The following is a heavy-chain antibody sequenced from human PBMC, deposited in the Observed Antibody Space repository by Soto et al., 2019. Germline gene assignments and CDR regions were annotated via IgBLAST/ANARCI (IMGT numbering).Heavy chain of an antibody. Sequence: LRLSCAASGFTFISYAMSWVRQAPGKGLEWVSAISGSGGSTYYADSVKGRFTISRDNSKNTLYLQMNSLRAEDTAVYYCAKGGSGSVVPAANYDYWGQVTLVIVSS. CDR2: ISGSGGST. J-gene: IGHJ4*02. D-gene: IGHD2-2*01. V-gene: IGHV3-23*01. CDR3: AKGGSGSVVPAANYDY. CDR1: GFTFISYA.